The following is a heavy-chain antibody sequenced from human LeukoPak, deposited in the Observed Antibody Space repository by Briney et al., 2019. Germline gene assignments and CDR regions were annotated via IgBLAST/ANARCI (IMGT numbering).Heavy chain of an antibody. CDR2: ISYDGSNK. D-gene: IGHD3-16*01. CDR1: GFTFSSYG. Sequence: GRSLRLSCAASGFTFSSYGMHWVRQAPGKGLEWVAVISYDGSNKYYADSVKGRFTISRDNSKNTLYLQMNSLRAEDTAVYYCAKDRVIMITSFYYGMDVWGQGTTVTVSS. V-gene: IGHV3-30*18. CDR3: AKDRVIMITSFYYGMDV. J-gene: IGHJ6*02.